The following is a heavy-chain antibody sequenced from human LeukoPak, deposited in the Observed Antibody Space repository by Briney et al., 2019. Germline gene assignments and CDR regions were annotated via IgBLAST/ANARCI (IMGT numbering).Heavy chain of an antibody. CDR3: ARGYPDSSGYHY. CDR1: GFTFDDYA. V-gene: IGHV3-43*02. J-gene: IGHJ4*02. CDR2: ITGDGDST. D-gene: IGHD3-22*01. Sequence: GGSLRLSCAASGFTFDDYAMHWVRQAPGKGLEWVSLITGDGDSTYYTDSVKGRFTISRDNAKNSLYLQMNSLRAEDTAVYYCARGYPDSSGYHYWGQGTLVTVSS.